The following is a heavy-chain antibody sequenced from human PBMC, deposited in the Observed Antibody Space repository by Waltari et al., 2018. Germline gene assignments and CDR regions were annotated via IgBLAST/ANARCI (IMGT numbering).Heavy chain of an antibody. J-gene: IGHJ5*02. CDR1: GFTFSSYA. CDR3: AKDITIFGVLDP. CDR2: ISGCGGST. V-gene: IGHV3-23*01. Sequence: EVQLLESGGGLVQPGGSLRLSCAASGFTFSSYAMSWVRQAPGKGLEWVSAISGCGGSTYYADSVKGRFTISRDNSKNTLYLQMNSLRAEDTAVYYCAKDITIFGVLDPWGQGTLVTVSS. D-gene: IGHD3-3*01.